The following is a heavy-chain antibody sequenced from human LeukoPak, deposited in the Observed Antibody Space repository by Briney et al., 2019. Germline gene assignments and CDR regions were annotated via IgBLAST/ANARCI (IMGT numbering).Heavy chain of an antibody. D-gene: IGHD1-26*01. CDR2: ISYDGSNK. V-gene: IGHV3-30-3*01. Sequence: PGRSLRLSCAASGFTFSSYAMHWVRQAPGKGLEWVAVISYDGSNKYYADSVKGRFTISRDNSKNTLYLQMNSLRAEDTAVYYCARDRSGSYLVDYWGQGTLVTVSS. J-gene: IGHJ4*02. CDR1: GFTFSSYA. CDR3: ARDRSGSYLVDY.